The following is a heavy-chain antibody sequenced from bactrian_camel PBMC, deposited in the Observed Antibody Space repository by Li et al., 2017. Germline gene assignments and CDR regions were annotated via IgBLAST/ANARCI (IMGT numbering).Heavy chain of an antibody. Sequence: VQLVESGGGSVQAGGSLRLSCTVSGITFSNHDMSWIRQVPGKEVEWVAGITSLPSLFRTTSYAESVKGRFTISRDNAKETLYLQMNSLKTEDTAVYYCALGSSSQSTMTARGQGTQVT. D-gene: IGHD6*01. CDR1: GITFSNHD. CDR2: ITSLPSLFRTT. J-gene: IGHJ4*01. V-gene: IGHV3S31*01.